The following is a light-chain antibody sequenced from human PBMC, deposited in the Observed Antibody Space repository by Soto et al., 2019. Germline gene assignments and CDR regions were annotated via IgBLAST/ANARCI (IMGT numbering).Light chain of an antibody. CDR1: TGAVTSGHY. CDR3: FLSSGGAHVV. J-gene: IGLJ2*01. CDR2: DTS. Sequence: QAVVTQEPSLTVSPGGTVILTCGSSTGAVTSGHYPCWFQQKPGQAPRTLIYDTSNKHSWTPARFSGSLLGGKAALTLSGAQPEEGGEDYRFLSSGGAHVVFAGGTKLTVL. V-gene: IGLV7-46*01.